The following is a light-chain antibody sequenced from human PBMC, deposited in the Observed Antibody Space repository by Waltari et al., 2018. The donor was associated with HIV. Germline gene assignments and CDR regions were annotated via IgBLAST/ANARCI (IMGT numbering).Light chain of an antibody. Sequence: QSVLTQPPSASGTTGQRVTISCSGSNPNIGNNDVYWYQQLPGTAPRLLSRENRQRPSGVPDRFSGSRSGTSASLDISGLRSDDEAIYHCATWDDGLSAPVFGGGTSLAVL. CDR3: ATWDDGLSAPV. J-gene: IGLJ3*02. CDR1: NPNIGNND. V-gene: IGLV1-47*01. CDR2: ENR.